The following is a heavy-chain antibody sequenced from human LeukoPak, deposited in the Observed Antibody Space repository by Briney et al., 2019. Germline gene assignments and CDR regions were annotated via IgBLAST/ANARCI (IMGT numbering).Heavy chain of an antibody. CDR1: GFTFSSYA. CDR2: ISGSGGST. CDR3: ALSLRASSGWYYYYYGMDV. V-gene: IGHV3-23*01. J-gene: IGHJ6*02. Sequence: GGSLILSCAASGFTFSSYAMSWVRQAPGKGLEWVSAISGSGGSTYYADSVKGRFTISRDNSKNTLYLQMNSLRAEDAAVYYCALSLRASSGWYYYYYGMDVWGQGTTVTVSS. D-gene: IGHD6-19*01.